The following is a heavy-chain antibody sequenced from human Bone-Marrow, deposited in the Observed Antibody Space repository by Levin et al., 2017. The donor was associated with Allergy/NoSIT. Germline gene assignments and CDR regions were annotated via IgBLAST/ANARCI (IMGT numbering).Heavy chain of an antibody. D-gene: IGHD6-19*01. V-gene: IGHV4-59*01. CDR1: GVSITYYY. Sequence: SETLSLTCNVSGVSITYYYWNWIRQPPGGGLEWIGYVYHSGRAIYNPSLESRVTMSVDTSKNQFSLKLGSVTAADTAVYYCARDLDTSAWYRAFDIWGHGAMVTV. CDR3: ARDLDTSAWYRAFDI. J-gene: IGHJ3*02. CDR2: VYHSGRA.